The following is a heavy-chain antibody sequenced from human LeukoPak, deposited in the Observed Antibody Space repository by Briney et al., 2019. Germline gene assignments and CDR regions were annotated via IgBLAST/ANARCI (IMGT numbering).Heavy chain of an antibody. CDR2: ISWNSGSI. J-gene: IGHJ6*02. CDR3: AGMGYYDYGMDV. D-gene: IGHD1-14*01. V-gene: IGHV3-9*01. Sequence: PGGSLRLSCAASGFTFDDYAMHWVRQAPGKGLEWVSGISWNSGSIAYADSVKGRFIISRDNAKNSLYLQMNSLRAVDTALYYCAGMGYYDYGMDVWGQGTTVTVSS. CDR1: GFTFDDYA.